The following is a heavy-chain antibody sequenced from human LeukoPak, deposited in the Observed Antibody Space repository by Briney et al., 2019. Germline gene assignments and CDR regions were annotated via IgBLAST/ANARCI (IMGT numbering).Heavy chain of an antibody. CDR3: ARDRKSGESSEIDF. D-gene: IGHD3-10*01. CDR1: GFTFSNYW. Sequence: GGSLRLSCAAPGFTFSNYWVHWVRQAPGKGLVWVPRINRDGSTTNYADSVKGRFTVSRDNAKNTLNLQMNSLRAEDTAVYYCARDRKSGESSEIDFWGQGTLVTVSS. J-gene: IGHJ4*02. V-gene: IGHV3-74*01. CDR2: INRDGSTT.